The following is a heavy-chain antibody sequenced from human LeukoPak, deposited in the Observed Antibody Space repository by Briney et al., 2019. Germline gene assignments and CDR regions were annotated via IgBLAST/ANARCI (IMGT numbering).Heavy chain of an antibody. V-gene: IGHV3-74*01. CDR2: INSDGSST. J-gene: IGHJ6*02. CDR3: ARDFDGMDV. CDR1: GFTFSSYW. Sequence: SGGSLRLSCAAPGFTFSSYWMHWVRQAPGKGPVWVSRINSDGSSTSYADSVKGRFTISRDNAKNTLYLQMNSLRAEDTAVYYCARDFDGMDVWGQGTTVTVSS.